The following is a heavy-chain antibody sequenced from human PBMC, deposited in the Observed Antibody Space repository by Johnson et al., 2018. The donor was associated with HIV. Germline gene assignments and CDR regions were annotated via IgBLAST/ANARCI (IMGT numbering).Heavy chain of an antibody. Sequence: MQLVESGGGVVRPGRSLRLSCAASGFTFSNYPMPWVRQAPGKGLEWVAVISFDGSNKYYADSVKGRFTISRDNSKNTLYLQMNSLRAEDTAVYYCARVYSSSSAHAFDIWGQGTMVTVSS. CDR3: ARVYSSSSAHAFDI. CDR1: GFTFSNYP. D-gene: IGHD6-6*01. V-gene: IGHV3-30*04. CDR2: ISFDGSNK. J-gene: IGHJ3*02.